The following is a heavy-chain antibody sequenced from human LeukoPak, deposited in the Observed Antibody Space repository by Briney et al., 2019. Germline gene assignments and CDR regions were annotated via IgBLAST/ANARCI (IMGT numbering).Heavy chain of an antibody. CDR3: AAQPCSVGRCYLDY. Sequence: SGGSLRLSCAASGVTFSSFAMHWVRQAPGEGLEWVAVISYHGSDKFYADSVKGRFTTSRDNSKNTLFLQMNSLGADDTAVYYCAAQPCSVGRCYLDYWGQGTLVTVSS. CDR1: GVTFSSFA. J-gene: IGHJ4*02. V-gene: IGHV3-30*04. CDR2: ISYHGSDK. D-gene: IGHD2-15*01.